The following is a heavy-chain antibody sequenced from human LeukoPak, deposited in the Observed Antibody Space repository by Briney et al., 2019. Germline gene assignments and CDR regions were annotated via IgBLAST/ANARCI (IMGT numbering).Heavy chain of an antibody. V-gene: IGHV4-59*12. CDR1: GGSISFYY. J-gene: IGHJ6*03. Sequence: SETLSLTCTVSGGSISFYYWTWIRQPPGKRLEWIGYIYNRGSINYNPSLKSRVTISVDTSKNQFSLKLSSVTAADTAVYYCARARPTMVRGVTYYYYYMDVWGKGTTVTISS. D-gene: IGHD3-10*01. CDR2: IYNRGSI. CDR3: ARARPTMVRGVTYYYYYMDV.